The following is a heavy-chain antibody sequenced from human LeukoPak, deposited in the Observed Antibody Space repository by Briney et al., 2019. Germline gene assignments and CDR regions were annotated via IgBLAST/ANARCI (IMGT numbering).Heavy chain of an antibody. CDR3: ARETWFGELLSSGMDV. D-gene: IGHD3-10*01. V-gene: IGHV1-18*01. Sequence: ASVKVSCKASGYTFTSYGISWVRQAPGQGLEWMGWISAYNGNTNYAQKLQGRVTMTTDTSTSTAYMELSSLRSEDTAVYYCARETWFGELLSSGMDVWGKGTTVTVSS. CDR2: ISAYNGNT. CDR1: GYTFTSYG. J-gene: IGHJ6*04.